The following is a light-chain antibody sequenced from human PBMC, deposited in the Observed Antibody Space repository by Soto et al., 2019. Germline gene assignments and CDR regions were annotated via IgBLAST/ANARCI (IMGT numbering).Light chain of an antibody. CDR1: SSNIGAGYD. V-gene: IGLV1-40*01. Sequence: QSVLTQPPSVSGAPGQRVTISCTGSSSNIGAGYDVHWFQQFPGTAPKLLIYSSYNRPSGVPDRFSGSKSGTSASLAITGLQAEDEADFYCQSYDSSLSAYVFGTGTK. CDR3: QSYDSSLSAYV. CDR2: SSY. J-gene: IGLJ1*01.